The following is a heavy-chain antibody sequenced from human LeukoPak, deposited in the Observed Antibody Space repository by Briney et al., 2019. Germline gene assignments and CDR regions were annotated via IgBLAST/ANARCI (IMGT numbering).Heavy chain of an antibody. V-gene: IGHV4-39*01. CDR3: ARHSPPKDTYGHNFDY. D-gene: IGHD5-18*01. J-gene: IGHJ4*02. CDR1: VGSICSSSYY. Sequence: SETPSLTRTVSVGSICSSSYYRGWIRLPPGKGLEWIGSIYYSGTTYYNPSLKNRVTISVDTSKNQSSLKLTSITAADTAVYFCARHSPPKDTYGHNFDYWGQGTLVTVSS. CDR2: IYYSGTT.